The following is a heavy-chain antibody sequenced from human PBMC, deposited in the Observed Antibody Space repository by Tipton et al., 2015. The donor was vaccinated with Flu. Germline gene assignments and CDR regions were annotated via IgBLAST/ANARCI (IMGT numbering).Heavy chain of an antibody. D-gene: IGHD4-17*01. Sequence: SLRLSCAASGFNLSNFGIHWVRQAPGKGLEWVAVIWYDGRNKYYADSVKGRFTISRDTSKNTLYLQMNSLRADDTAVYYCARVRLGTTTVTTGLYYWGQGTQVTVSS. CDR3: ARVRLGTTTVTTGLYY. J-gene: IGHJ4*02. V-gene: IGHV3-33*01. CDR2: IWYDGRNK. CDR1: GFNLSNFG.